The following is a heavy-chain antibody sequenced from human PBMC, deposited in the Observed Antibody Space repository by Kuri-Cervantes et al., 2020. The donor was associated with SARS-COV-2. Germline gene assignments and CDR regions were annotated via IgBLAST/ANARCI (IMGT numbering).Heavy chain of an antibody. CDR3: ARENNDILTGYYNDWFDP. J-gene: IGHJ5*02. D-gene: IGHD3-9*01. V-gene: IGHV4-59*01. CDR2: IYYSGST. Sequence: GSLRLSCTVSGGSISSYYWSWIRQPPGKGLEWIGYIYYSGSTNYNPSLKSRVTISVDTSKNQYSLKLRSVTAADTALYCCARENNDILTGYYNDWFDPWGQGTLVTVSS. CDR1: GGSISSYY.